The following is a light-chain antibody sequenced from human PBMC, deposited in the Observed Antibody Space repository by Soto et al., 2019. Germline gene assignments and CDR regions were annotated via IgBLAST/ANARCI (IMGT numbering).Light chain of an antibody. Sequence: DMQMTQSPASVSASAGDRVTITCRASEGISNWLAWYQQKPGQAPKLLIYATSSLHSGVPSRFSGSGSGTDFTLTISSLQPEDFATYYCQQANRFPRTFGQGTKVEIK. V-gene: IGKV1-12*01. CDR3: QQANRFPRT. CDR1: EGISNW. J-gene: IGKJ1*01. CDR2: ATS.